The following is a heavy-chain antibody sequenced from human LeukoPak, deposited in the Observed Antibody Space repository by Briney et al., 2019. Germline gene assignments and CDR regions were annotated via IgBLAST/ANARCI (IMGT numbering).Heavy chain of an antibody. V-gene: IGHV4-34*01. D-gene: IGHD2-2*01. CDR2: INHSGST. J-gene: IGHJ4*02. CDR1: GGSFSGYY. Sequence: PSETLSLTCAVYGGSFSGYYWSWIRQPPGKGLEWIGEINHSGSTNYNPSLKSRVTISVDTSKNQFSLKLSSVTAADTAVYYCARGIVRQKRRCSSTSRYRKGPYFDYWGQGTLVTVSS. CDR3: ARGIVRQKRRCSSTSRYRKGPYFDY.